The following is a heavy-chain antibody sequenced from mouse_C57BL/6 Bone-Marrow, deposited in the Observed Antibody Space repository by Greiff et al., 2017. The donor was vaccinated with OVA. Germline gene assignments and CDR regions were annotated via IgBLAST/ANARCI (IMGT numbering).Heavy chain of an antibody. D-gene: IGHD2-2*01. J-gene: IGHJ1*03. Sequence: EVKLVESGGGLVKPGGSLKLSCAASGFTFSDYGMHWVRQAPEKGLEWVAYISSGSGTIYYADTVKGRFTISRDNAKNTLFLQMTSLRSEDTAMYYCARYYYGYDAYFDVWGTGTTVTVSA. CDR1: GFTFSDYG. CDR3: ARYYYGYDAYFDV. CDR2: ISSGSGTI. V-gene: IGHV5-17*01.